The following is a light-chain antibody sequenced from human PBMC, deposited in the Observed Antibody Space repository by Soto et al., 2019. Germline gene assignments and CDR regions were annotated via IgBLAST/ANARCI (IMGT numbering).Light chain of an antibody. CDR2: DAS. Sequence: DIQITQSPSTLSASVGDRVTIAFRASQSISSWLAWYQQKPGKAPKLLIYDASSLESGVPSRFSASGSGTEFSLTINSLQADDFATYYCQQYHIYSWTFGQGTKVEIK. CDR3: QQYHIYSWT. V-gene: IGKV1-5*01. J-gene: IGKJ1*01. CDR1: QSISSW.